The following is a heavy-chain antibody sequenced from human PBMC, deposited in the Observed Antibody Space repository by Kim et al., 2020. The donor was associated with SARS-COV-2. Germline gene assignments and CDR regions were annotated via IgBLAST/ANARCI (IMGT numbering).Heavy chain of an antibody. V-gene: IGHV4-34*01. CDR2: INHSGST. J-gene: IGHJ4*02. CDR3: ASGRDVAARPFDY. D-gene: IGHD6-25*01. Sequence: SETLSLTCAVYGGSFSGYYWSWIRQPPGKGLEWIGEINHSGSTNYNPSLKSRVTISVDTSKNQFSLKLSSVTAADTAVYYCASGRDVAARPFDYWGQGTLVTVSS. CDR1: GGSFSGYY.